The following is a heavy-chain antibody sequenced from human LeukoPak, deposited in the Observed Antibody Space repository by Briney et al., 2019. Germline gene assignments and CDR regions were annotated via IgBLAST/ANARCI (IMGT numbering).Heavy chain of an antibody. CDR3: ARDSPITMVRGYYYYMDV. D-gene: IGHD3-10*01. Sequence: SVKVSCKASGYTFTSYGISWVRQAPGQGLEWMGGIIPIFGTANYAQKFQGRVTITADESTSAAYMELSSLRSEDTAVYYCARDSPITMVRGYYYYMDVWGKGTTVTISS. V-gene: IGHV1-69*13. CDR2: IIPIFGTA. J-gene: IGHJ6*03. CDR1: GYTFTSYG.